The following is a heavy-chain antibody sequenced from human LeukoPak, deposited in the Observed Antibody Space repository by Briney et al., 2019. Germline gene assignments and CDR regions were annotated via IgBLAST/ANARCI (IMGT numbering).Heavy chain of an antibody. J-gene: IGHJ4*02. CDR2: IHHSGST. Sequence: SETLSLTCAAYGVSFSGYYWSWIRQPPGKGLEWIGEIHHSGSTNYNPSLKSRVTISVDTSKNQFSLKLSSVTAADTAVYYCAFHSRRRSFDYGGQGTLVTASS. D-gene: IGHD6-6*01. CDR3: AFHSRRRSFDY. V-gene: IGHV4-34*01. CDR1: GVSFSGYY.